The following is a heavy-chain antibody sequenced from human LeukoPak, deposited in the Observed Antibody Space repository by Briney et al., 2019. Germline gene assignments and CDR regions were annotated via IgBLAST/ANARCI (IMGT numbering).Heavy chain of an antibody. CDR1: GFTFSSYW. CDR2: IKQDGSEK. V-gene: IGHV3-7*01. J-gene: IGHJ3*02. Sequence: GGSLRLSCAASGFTFSSYWMSWVRQAPGKGLEWVANIKQDGSEKYYVDSVKGRFTISRDNAKNSLYLQMNSLRAEDTAVYYCARGQYYYDSSGYYPSSPDAFDIWGQGTMVTVSS. CDR3: ARGQYYYDSSGYYPSSPDAFDI. D-gene: IGHD3-22*01.